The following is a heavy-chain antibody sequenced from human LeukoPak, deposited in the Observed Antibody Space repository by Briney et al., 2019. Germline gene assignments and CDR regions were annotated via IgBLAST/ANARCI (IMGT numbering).Heavy chain of an antibody. CDR3: ARDKCSSTSCYRYYYYYYGMDV. Sequence: ASVKVSCKASGGAFNQHAFSWVRQAPGQGLEWMGWISAYNGNTNYAQKLQGRVTMTTDTSTSTAYMELRSLRSDDTAVYYCARDKCSSTSCYRYYYYYYGMDVWGQGTTVTVSS. CDR1: GGAFNQHA. J-gene: IGHJ6*02. D-gene: IGHD2-2*01. V-gene: IGHV1-18*01. CDR2: ISAYNGNT.